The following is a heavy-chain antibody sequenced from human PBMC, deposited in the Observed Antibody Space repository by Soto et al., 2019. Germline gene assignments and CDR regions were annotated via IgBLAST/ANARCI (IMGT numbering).Heavy chain of an antibody. V-gene: IGHV3-74*01. CDR3: ATAEVDY. Sequence: GGSLRLSCATSGFTFGDYWMHWVRQAPGEGLEWVSRMNSDGSTTNYADSVKGRFTVSRDNARNTLYLQMNSLRAEDTAVYYCATAEVDYWGPGTLVTVSS. J-gene: IGHJ4*02. CDR1: GFTFGDYW. CDR2: MNSDGSTT.